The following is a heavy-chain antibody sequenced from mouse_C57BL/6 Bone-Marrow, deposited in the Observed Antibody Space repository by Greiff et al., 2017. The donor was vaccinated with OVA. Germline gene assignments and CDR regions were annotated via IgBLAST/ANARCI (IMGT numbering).Heavy chain of an antibody. CDR1: GYTFTSYW. D-gene: IGHD3-1*01. CDR2: IDPSDSYT. Sequence: QVQLKQPGAELVMPGASVKLSCKASGYTFTSYWMHWVKQRPGQGLEWIGEIDPSDSYTNYNQKFKGKSTLTVDKSSSTAYMQLSSLTSEDSAVYYCARKRNSDAMDYWGQGTSVTVSS. CDR3: ARKRNSDAMDY. J-gene: IGHJ4*01. V-gene: IGHV1-69*01.